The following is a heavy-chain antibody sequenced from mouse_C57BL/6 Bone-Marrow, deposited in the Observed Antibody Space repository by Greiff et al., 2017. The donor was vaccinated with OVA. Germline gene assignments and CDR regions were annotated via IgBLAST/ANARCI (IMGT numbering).Heavy chain of an antibody. CDR1: GYAFSSSW. Sequence: VQLQQSGPELVKPGASVKISCKASGYAFSSSWMNWVKQRPGKGLEWIGRIYPGDGDTNYNGKFKGKATLTADKSSSTAYMQLSSLTSEDSAVYFCARSYYSMYFDVWGTGTTVTVSS. D-gene: IGHD2-5*01. J-gene: IGHJ1*03. CDR2: IYPGDGDT. CDR3: ARSYYSMYFDV. V-gene: IGHV1-82*01.